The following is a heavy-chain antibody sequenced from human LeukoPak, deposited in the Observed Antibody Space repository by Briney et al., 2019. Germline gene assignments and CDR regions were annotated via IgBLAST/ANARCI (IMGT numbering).Heavy chain of an antibody. Sequence: PGGSLRLSCAGSEFTFRSYSMHWVRQAPGKGLEWVSSISGSSSDIYYADSVKGRFTISRDNSKNSLYLQMKSLRAEDTALYYCARRGYHDYSGFDYWGQGTLVTVSS. J-gene: IGHJ4*02. V-gene: IGHV3-21*01. CDR2: ISGSSSDI. CDR1: EFTFRSYS. D-gene: IGHD1-26*01. CDR3: ARRGYHDYSGFDY.